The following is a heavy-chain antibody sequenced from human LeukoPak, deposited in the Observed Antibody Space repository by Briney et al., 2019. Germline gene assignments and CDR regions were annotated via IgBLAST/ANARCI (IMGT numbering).Heavy chain of an antibody. CDR1: GGSISSSSYY. CDR3: AKSLAAAGTFWFDP. Sequence: ETLSLTCTVSGGSISSSSYYWAWVRQAPGKGLEWVSAISGSGGSTYYADSVKGRFTISRDNSKNTLYLQMNSLRAEDTAVYYCAKSLAAAGTFWFDPWGQGTLVTVSS. CDR2: ISGSGGST. J-gene: IGHJ5*02. V-gene: IGHV3-23*01. D-gene: IGHD6-13*01.